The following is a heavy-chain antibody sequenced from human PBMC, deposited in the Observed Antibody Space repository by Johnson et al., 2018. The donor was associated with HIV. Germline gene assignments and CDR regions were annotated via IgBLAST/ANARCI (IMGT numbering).Heavy chain of an antibody. CDR1: GFTFDDYD. J-gene: IGHJ3*02. CDR2: IRYDGSNK. Sequence: QLVESGGGVVRPGGLQRLSCVASGFTFDDYDMSWVRQTPGKGLEWVAFIRYDGSNKYYADSVKGRFTISRDNSKNTLYLQMNSLRAEDTAVYYCAKGGLWFGESIDAFDIWGQGTMVTVSS. V-gene: IGHV3-30*02. D-gene: IGHD3-10*01. CDR3: AKGGLWFGESIDAFDI.